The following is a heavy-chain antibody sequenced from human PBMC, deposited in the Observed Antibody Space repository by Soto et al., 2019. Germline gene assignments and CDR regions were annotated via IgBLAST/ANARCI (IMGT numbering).Heavy chain of an antibody. V-gene: IGHV3-30*04. CDR3: ARQAKIGDRSKFYLDS. D-gene: IGHD3-16*01. CDR1: GFTFSFYA. CDR2: ISYNGRNK. J-gene: IGHJ4*02. Sequence: QVQLVESGGDVVQPGRSLSLSCAASGFTFSFYAMHWVRQAPGKGLEWVAVISYNGRNKHYVDSVKGRFTISRDNSQDTLYLQMDSLRPDDTAVYYCARQAKIGDRSKFYLDSWGQGTLVTVSS.